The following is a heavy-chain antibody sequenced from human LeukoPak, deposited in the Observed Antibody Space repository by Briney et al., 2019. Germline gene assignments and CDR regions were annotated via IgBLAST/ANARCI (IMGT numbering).Heavy chain of an antibody. Sequence: GASVKVSCKASGYTFTSYDINWVRQATGQGLEWMGWMNPNSGNTGYAQKFQGRVTMTRNTSISTAYMELSSLRSEDTAVYYCARGRYSSGWYSRLGNWFDLWGQGTLVTVSS. V-gene: IGHV1-8*01. CDR2: MNPNSGNT. J-gene: IGHJ5*02. CDR3: ARGRYSSGWYSRLGNWFDL. D-gene: IGHD6-19*01. CDR1: GYTFTSYD.